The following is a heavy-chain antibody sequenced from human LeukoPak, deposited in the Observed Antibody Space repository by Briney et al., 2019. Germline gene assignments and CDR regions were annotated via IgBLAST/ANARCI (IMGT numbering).Heavy chain of an antibody. V-gene: IGHV4-34*01. D-gene: IGHD3-10*01. CDR2: INHSGST. Sequence: SETLSLTCAVYGGSFSGYYWSWIRQPPGKGLEWIGEINHSGSTNYNPSLKSRVTISVDTSKNQFSLTLSSVTAADTAVYYCATRAMVRGVITSYFDHWGQGTLVTVSS. CDR3: ATRAMVRGVITSYFDH. J-gene: IGHJ4*02. CDR1: GGSFSGYY.